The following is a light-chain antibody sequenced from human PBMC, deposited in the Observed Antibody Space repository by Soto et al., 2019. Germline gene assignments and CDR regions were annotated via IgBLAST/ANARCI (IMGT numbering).Light chain of an antibody. CDR1: QSVESSY. V-gene: IGKV3-20*01. CDR2: GAS. Sequence: DIVLTQSPGTLSLSPGERATLSCRASQSVESSYLAWHQHKPGRAPRLLISGASTRATGIPDRFSGSGSGTDFTLTISRLEPEDFAVYYCQQYSSSPFTFGGGTRVEIK. J-gene: IGKJ4*01. CDR3: QQYSSSPFT.